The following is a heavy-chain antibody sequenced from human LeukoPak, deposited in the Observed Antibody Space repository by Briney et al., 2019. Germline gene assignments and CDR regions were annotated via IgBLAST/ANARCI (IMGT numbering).Heavy chain of an antibody. CDR2: IFYSGST. CDR3: ARGASPDF. CDR1: GGSISNYY. V-gene: IGHV4-59*01. Sequence: SETLSLTCTVSGGSISNYYWSWIRQPPGKGLEWIGYIFYSGSTNYNPSLKSWVTMSLDTSKSHFSLKLSSVTAADTAVYYCARGASPDFWGQGTLVTVSS. J-gene: IGHJ4*02.